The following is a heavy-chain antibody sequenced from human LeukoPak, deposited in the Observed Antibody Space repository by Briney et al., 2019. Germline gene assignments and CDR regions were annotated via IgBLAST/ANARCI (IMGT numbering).Heavy chain of an antibody. D-gene: IGHD1-26*01. J-gene: IGHJ4*02. Sequence: SETLSLTCTVSGGSISSSSYYWGWIRQPPGKGLEWIGSIYYSGSTYYNPSPKSRVTISVDTSKNQFSLKLSSVPAADTAVYYCARLLRQGLRYSGSYTREPRYYFDYWGQGTLVTVSS. CDR3: ARLLRQGLRYSGSYTREPRYYFDY. V-gene: IGHV4-39*01. CDR2: IYYSGST. CDR1: GGSISSSSYY.